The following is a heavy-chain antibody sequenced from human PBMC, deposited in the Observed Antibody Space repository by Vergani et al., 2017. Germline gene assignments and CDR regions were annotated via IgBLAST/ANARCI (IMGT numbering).Heavy chain of an antibody. Sequence: VQLVESGGGVVQPGRSLRLSCAASGFTFSSYGMHWVRQAPGKGLEWVAVISYDGSNKYYADSVKGRFTISRDNSKNTLYLQMNSLRAEDTAVYYCARDRGADGVVPAAIRGGYYYYGMDVWGQGTTVTVSS. J-gene: IGHJ6*02. CDR3: ARDRGADGVVPAAIRGGYYYYGMDV. D-gene: IGHD2-2*01. CDR2: ISYDGSNK. CDR1: GFTFSSYG. V-gene: IGHV3-30*03.